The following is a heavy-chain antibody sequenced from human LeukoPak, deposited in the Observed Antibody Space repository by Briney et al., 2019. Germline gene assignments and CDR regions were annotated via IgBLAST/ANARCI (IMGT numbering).Heavy chain of an antibody. V-gene: IGHV1-8*01. CDR2: MNPNSGNT. J-gene: IGHJ6*03. CDR3: ARGLSQTWGPAMDV. Sequence: ASVKVSCKASGYTFTSYDINWVRQATGQGLEWMGWMNPNSGNTGYAQKFQGRVTMTRNTSISTAYMELSSLRSEDTAVYYCARGLSQTWGPAMDVWGKGTTVTVSS. CDR1: GYTFTSYD. D-gene: IGHD3-16*01.